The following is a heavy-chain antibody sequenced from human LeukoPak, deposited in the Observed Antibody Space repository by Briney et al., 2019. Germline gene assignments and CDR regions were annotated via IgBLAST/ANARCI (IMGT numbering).Heavy chain of an antibody. D-gene: IGHD3-3*01. CDR1: GYTFTSYY. CDR2: INPSGGST. Sequence: GASVKVSCTASGYTFTSYYMHWVRQAPGQGLEWMGIINPSGGSTSYAQKFQGRVTMTRDTATGIVYMELSSLRSEDTVVYYCAVRTTPPDVLRGYRDYYGMDVWGQGTTLIVSS. J-gene: IGHJ6*02. CDR3: AVRTTPPDVLRGYRDYYGMDV. V-gene: IGHV1-46*01.